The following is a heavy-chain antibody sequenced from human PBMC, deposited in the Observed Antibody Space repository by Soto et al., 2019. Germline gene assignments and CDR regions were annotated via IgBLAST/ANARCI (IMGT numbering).Heavy chain of an antibody. Sequence: QVQLAQSANEVKKPGASVRVSCKAAGYTFIRYGIAWVRQAPGQGLEWMGWISPYNDYTVYAQKFQGRVSMTADTSMRTVYMNLRGLKSVDTAVYYCARGGYYDNSWGKLSHYGLDVWGQGTSVSVSS. J-gene: IGHJ6*02. D-gene: IGHD3-16*01. CDR1: GYTFIRYG. V-gene: IGHV1-18*01. CDR2: ISPYNDYT. CDR3: ARGGYYDNSWGKLSHYGLDV.